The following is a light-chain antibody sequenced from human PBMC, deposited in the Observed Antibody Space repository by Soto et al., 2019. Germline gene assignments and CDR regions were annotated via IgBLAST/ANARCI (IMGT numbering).Light chain of an antibody. V-gene: IGLV2-11*01. CDR3: FSYAGSYTSV. CDR2: DVS. Sequence: QSALTQPRSVSGSPGQSVTISCTGTSSDVGTYNYVSWYQQHPGKAPKLMIYDVSQRPSGVPDRFSCSKSGNTASLTISGLQAEDESDYYCFSYAGSYTSVFGGGTKLTVL. CDR1: SSDVGTYNY. J-gene: IGLJ2*01.